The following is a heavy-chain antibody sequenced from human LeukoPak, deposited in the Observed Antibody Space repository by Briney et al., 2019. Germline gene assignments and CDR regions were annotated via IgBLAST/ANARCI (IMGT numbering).Heavy chain of an antibody. CDR3: AREYYYDSSGLAY. V-gene: IGHV3-21*01. CDR2: ISSSSSYI. CDR1: GFTFSRYW. D-gene: IGHD3-22*01. J-gene: IGHJ4*02. Sequence: GGSLRLSCAASGFTFSRYWMTWVRQAPGKGLEWVSSISSSSSYIYYADSVKGRFTISRDNAKNSLYLQMNSLRAEDTAVYYCAREYYYDSSGLAYWGQGTLVTVSS.